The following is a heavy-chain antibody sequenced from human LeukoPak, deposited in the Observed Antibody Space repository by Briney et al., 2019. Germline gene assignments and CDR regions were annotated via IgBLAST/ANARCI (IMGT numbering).Heavy chain of an antibody. D-gene: IGHD6-13*01. J-gene: IGHJ4*02. V-gene: IGHV4-39*01. CDR2: IYYSGST. CDR1: GASVSGSAYY. Sequence: SETLSLTCTVSGASVSGSAYYWGWIRQPPGKGLEWIGNIYYSGSTYYNESLESRVTISIDTSKNQFSLKLSSVTAADTAVYYCARTAAYSSSWYFFDYWGQGTLVTVSS. CDR3: ARTAAYSSSWYFFDY.